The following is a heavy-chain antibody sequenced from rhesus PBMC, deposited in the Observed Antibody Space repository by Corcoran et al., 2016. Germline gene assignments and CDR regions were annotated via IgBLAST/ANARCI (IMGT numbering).Heavy chain of an antibody. CDR3: ARFGYPGGLDF. CDR2: ISGSCGST. Sequence: QLQLQESGPGLVKPSATLSLTCAVSGGSISRTYSRWIRQTPGKGLEWIGRISGSCGSTDYNPSLKSRVTISTDTSKNQVSLRLTSVTAADTAIYYCARFGYPGGLDFWGQGVVVTVSS. D-gene: IGHD3-28*01. J-gene: IGHJ6*01. CDR1: GGSISRTY. V-gene: IGHV4-173*01.